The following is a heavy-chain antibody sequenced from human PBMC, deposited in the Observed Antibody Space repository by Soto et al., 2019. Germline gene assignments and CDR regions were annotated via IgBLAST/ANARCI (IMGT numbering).Heavy chain of an antibody. CDR1: GFTFDDYA. CDR3: AKGADIVATTLAYFDY. V-gene: IGHV3-9*01. CDR2: ISWNSGSI. D-gene: IGHD5-12*01. Sequence: GGSLRLSCAASGFTFDDYAMHWVRQAPGKGLEWVSGISWNSGSIGYADSVKGRFTISRDNAKNSLYLQMNSLRAEDTALYYCAKGADIVATTLAYFDYWGQGTLVTVSS. J-gene: IGHJ4*02.